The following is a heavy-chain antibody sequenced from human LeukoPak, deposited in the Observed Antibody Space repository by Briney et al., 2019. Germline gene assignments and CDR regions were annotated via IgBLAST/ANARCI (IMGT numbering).Heavy chain of an antibody. CDR3: ARVAVITMVRGVRDYYYYYMDV. Sequence: GGSLRLSCAASGFTFDDYGMSWVRQAPGKGLEWVSGINWNGGSTGFADSVKGRFTISRDNAKNSLYLQMNSLRAEDTALYYCARVAVITMVRGVRDYYYYYMDVWGKGTTVTVSS. J-gene: IGHJ6*03. CDR1: GFTFDDYG. D-gene: IGHD3-10*01. V-gene: IGHV3-20*04. CDR2: INWNGGST.